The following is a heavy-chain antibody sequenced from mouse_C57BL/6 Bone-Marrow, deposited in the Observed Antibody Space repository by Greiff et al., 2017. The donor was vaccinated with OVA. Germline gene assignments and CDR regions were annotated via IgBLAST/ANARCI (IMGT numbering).Heavy chain of an antibody. J-gene: IGHJ3*01. V-gene: IGHV5-6*01. Sequence: EVMLVESGGDLVKPGGSLKLSCAASGFTFSSYGMSWVRQTPDKRLEWVATISSGGSYTYYPDSVKGRFTISRDNAKNTLYLQMSSLKSEDTAMYYCARHRAYYSNYVAWFAYWGQGTLVTVSA. CDR1: GFTFSSYG. D-gene: IGHD2-5*01. CDR3: ARHRAYYSNYVAWFAY. CDR2: ISSGGSYT.